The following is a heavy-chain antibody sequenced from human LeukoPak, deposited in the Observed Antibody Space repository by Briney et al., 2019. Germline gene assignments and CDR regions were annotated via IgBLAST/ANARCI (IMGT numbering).Heavy chain of an antibody. Sequence: ASVKVSCKASGYTFTGYYMHWVRQAPGQGLEWMGRINPNSGGTNYAQKFQGRVTMTRDTSISTAYMELSRLRSDDTAVYYCARVVSSRMRNDYYNYYGMDVWGQGTTVTVSS. CDR2: INPNSGGT. CDR1: GYTFTGYY. D-gene: IGHD6-6*01. V-gene: IGHV1-2*06. J-gene: IGHJ6*02. CDR3: ARVVSSRMRNDYYNYYGMDV.